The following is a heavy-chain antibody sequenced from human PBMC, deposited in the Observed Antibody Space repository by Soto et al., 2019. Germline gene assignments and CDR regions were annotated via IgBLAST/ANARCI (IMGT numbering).Heavy chain of an antibody. CDR1: GGSISSYY. J-gene: IGHJ4*02. CDR3: ASDDASGYYYLY. D-gene: IGHD3-22*01. CDR2: IYNSGST. Sequence: SETLSLTCTVSGGSISSYYWSWIRQPPGKGLEWIGYIYNSGSTNYNPSLKSRVTISVDMSKNQFSLKLNSVTAADTAVYYCASDDASGYYYLYWGQGTLVTVSS. V-gene: IGHV4-59*08.